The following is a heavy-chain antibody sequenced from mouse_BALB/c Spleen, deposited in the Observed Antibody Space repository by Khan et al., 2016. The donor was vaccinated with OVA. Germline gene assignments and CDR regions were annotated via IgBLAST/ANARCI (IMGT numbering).Heavy chain of an antibody. CDR2: INPSSDYN. D-gene: IGHD1-1*01. Sequence: VQLQESGAELARPGASVKMSCKASGYIFTSYMIHWVKQRPGQGLEWIGDINPSSDYNNYNQTFKDKATLTADKSSSSAYMQLSSLTSEDSAVYYGARGGYGSFGYWGQGTLVTVSA. CDR3: ARGGYGSFGY. J-gene: IGHJ3*01. CDR1: GYIFTSYM. V-gene: IGHV1-4*01.